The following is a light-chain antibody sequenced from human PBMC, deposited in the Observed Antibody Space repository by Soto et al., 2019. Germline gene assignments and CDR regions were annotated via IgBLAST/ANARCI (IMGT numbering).Light chain of an antibody. Sequence: QSALTQPDSVSGSPGQSITISCTGTSSDVGGYNYVFWYQQHPGKAPKLMIYDVSNRPSGVSNRFSGSKSGNTASLTISGLQAEDEADYYCSSYTSSSTLVVFGGGTQLTVL. V-gene: IGLV2-14*01. CDR1: SSDVGGYNY. J-gene: IGLJ2*01. CDR3: SSYTSSSTLVV. CDR2: DVS.